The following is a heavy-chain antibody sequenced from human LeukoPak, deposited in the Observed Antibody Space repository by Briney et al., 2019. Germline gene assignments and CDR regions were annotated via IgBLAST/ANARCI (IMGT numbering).Heavy chain of an antibody. V-gene: IGHV4-30-2*01. CDR3: ARSPFHITGFGGVMNFDN. D-gene: IGHD3-3*01. J-gene: IGHJ4*02. Sequence: PSETLSLTCTVSGASLNTASYYWNWIRQPPGKGLEWLGHITHSGSTYYNPSLKSRLTVSIDRSRNQFSLKVTSVTAADTAVYYCARSPFHITGFGGVMNFDNWGQGSLVTVSS. CDR1: GASLNTASYY. CDR2: ITHSGST.